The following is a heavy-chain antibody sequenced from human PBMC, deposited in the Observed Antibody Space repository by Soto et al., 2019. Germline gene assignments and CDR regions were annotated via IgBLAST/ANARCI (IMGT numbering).Heavy chain of an antibody. CDR3: ARALSSAAALYFDF. D-gene: IGHD6-13*01. CDR2: IHTTDGT. CDR1: GGSISSYY. J-gene: IGHJ4*02. Sequence: SETLSLTCTVSGGSISSYYWSWIRQPAGKGMEWIGRIHTTDGTNYNPSLKSRVTMSIDTSNNQFSLKLSSLTAAATAVYYCARALSSAAALYFDFWGQGTLVTVSS. V-gene: IGHV4-4*07.